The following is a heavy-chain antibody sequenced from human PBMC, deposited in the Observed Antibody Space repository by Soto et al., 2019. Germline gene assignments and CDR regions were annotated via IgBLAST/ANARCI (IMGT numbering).Heavy chain of an antibody. CDR1: VGSISSYY. CDR2: IYYSGST. Sequence: SETLSITCTVSVGSISSYYWSWIRQPPGKGLEWIGYIYYSGSTNYNPSLKSRVTISVDTSKNQFSLKLSSVTAADTAVYYCARVLGTVWGAFDIWGQGTMVTVSS. CDR3: ARVLGTVWGAFDI. D-gene: IGHD3-16*01. J-gene: IGHJ3*02. V-gene: IGHV4-59*01.